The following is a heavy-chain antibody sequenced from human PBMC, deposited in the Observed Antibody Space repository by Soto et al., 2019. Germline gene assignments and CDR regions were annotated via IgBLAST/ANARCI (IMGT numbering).Heavy chain of an antibody. CDR1: GFTFSSYG. CDR2: ISYDGSNK. V-gene: IGHV3-30*18. CDR3: AKVTNGVRGVEVGGY. Sequence: QVQLVESGGGVVQPGRSLRLSCAASGFTFSSYGMHWVRQAPGKGVEWVAVISYDGSNKYYADSVKGRFTISRDNSKNTLYLQMNSLRAEDKAVYYCAKVTNGVRGVEVGGYWGQGTLVTFSS. J-gene: IGHJ4*02. D-gene: IGHD3-10*01.